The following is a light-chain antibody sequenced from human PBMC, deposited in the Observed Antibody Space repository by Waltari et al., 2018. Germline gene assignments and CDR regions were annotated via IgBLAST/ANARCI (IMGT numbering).Light chain of an antibody. CDR1: SSDVGSYNL. J-gene: IGLJ2*01. V-gene: IGLV2-23*01. Sequence: QSALTQPASVSGSPGQSITISCTGTSSDVGSYNLVSWYQEHPGKAPKLMIYEDSKRPSWVSNRFSGSKSGNTASLTISGLQAEDEADYYCCSYAGSFTLIFGGGTKLTVL. CDR3: CSYAGSFTLI. CDR2: EDS.